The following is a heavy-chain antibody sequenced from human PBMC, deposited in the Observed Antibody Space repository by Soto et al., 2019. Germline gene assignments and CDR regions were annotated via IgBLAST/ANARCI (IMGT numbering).Heavy chain of an antibody. D-gene: IGHD4-17*01. CDR1: GFTFSSYA. J-gene: IGHJ4*02. V-gene: IGHV3-30-3*01. Sequence: GGSLRLSCAASGFTFSSYAMHWVRQAPGKGLEWVAVISYDGSNKYYADSVKGRFTISRDNSKNTLYLQMNSLRAEDTAVYYCARGAYDYDFDYWGQGTLVTVSS. CDR3: ARGAYDYDFDY. CDR2: ISYDGSNK.